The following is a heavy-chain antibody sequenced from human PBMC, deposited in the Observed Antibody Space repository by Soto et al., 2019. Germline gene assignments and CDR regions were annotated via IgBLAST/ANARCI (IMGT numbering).Heavy chain of an antibody. CDR2: IVVGSGNT. CDR3: AATPAGLYEGSFDY. Sequence: GPSVQVSCKASGFTFTSSAVPWVRQASGQGSEWIGWIVVGSGNTNYAQKFQERVTITRDMSTSTAYMELSSLRSEDTGVYYCAATPAGLYEGSFDYWGQGTLVTVSS. V-gene: IGHV1-58*01. D-gene: IGHD5-12*01. CDR1: GFTFTSSA. J-gene: IGHJ4*02.